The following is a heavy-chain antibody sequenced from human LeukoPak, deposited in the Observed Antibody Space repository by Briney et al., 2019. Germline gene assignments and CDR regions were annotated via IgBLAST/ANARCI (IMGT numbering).Heavy chain of an antibody. J-gene: IGHJ4*02. Sequence: ASVKVSCKASGYTFTSYGISWVRQAPGQGLEWMGWISAYNGNTNYAQKLQGRVTMTTDTSTSTAYMELRSLRSDDAAVYYCARWVLTGYYNDYWGQGTLVTVSS. CDR3: ARWVLTGYYNDY. V-gene: IGHV1-18*04. D-gene: IGHD3-9*01. CDR2: ISAYNGNT. CDR1: GYTFTSYG.